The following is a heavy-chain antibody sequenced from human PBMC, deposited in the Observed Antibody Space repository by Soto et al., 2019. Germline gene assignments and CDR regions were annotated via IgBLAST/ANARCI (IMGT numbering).Heavy chain of an antibody. J-gene: IGHJ4*02. CDR3: ANRGKYYFDY. Sequence: EVQLLESGGGLVQPGGSLRLSCAASGFTFSNYAMSWVRQAPGKGLGWVSTINTSGGKTYFADSVKGRFTISRDNSKNTLYLQMNSLRAEETAIYYCANRGKYYFDYWGQGNLVTVSS. CDR1: GFTFSNYA. CDR2: INTSGGKT. V-gene: IGHV3-23*01.